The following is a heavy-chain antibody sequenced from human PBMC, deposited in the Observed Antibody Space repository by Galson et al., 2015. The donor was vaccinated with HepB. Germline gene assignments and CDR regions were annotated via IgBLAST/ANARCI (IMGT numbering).Heavy chain of an antibody. V-gene: IGHV3-64*01. CDR2: ISSSGGST. J-gene: IGHJ6*02. Sequence: SLRLSCAASGFTFSSYAMHWVRQAPGKGLDYVSAISSSGGSTYYANSVKGRFTISRDNSKNTLYLQMGSLRAEDMAVYYCARDVVWYSGSYSNYYYGMDVWGQGTTVTVSS. CDR1: GFTFSSYA. CDR3: ARDVVWYSGSYSNYYYGMDV. D-gene: IGHD1-26*01.